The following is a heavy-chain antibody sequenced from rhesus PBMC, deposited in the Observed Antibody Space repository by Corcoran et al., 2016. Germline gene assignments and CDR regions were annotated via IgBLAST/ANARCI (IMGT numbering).Heavy chain of an antibody. CDR1: GYTFTDSY. CDR3: ATWNSGGWPGYYCDY. Sequence: EVQLVQSGAEVKTPGASVKISCKASGYTFTDSYLPGVRQAPGKGLEGKGRVEPEDGEAINEQKFQDRVTITAKTATDTAYMELSSLRSEDTAVYYCATWNSGGWPGYYCDYWGQGVLVTVSS. V-gene: IGHV1-111*02. CDR2: VEPEDGEA. J-gene: IGHJ4*01. D-gene: IGHD6-37*01.